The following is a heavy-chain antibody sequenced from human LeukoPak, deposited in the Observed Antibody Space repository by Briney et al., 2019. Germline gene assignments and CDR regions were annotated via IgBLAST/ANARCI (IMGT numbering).Heavy chain of an antibody. V-gene: IGHV3-7*01. Sequence: PGGSLRLSCAASGFTFASYWMDWVRQSSDQGLEWVANIKQDGSEEHYLDSVKGRFTIPRDNAKNALFLQMNSLRAEDTAVYYCTRSLDYWGQGTLVTVSS. CDR3: TRSLDY. CDR2: IKQDGSEE. CDR1: GFTFASYW. J-gene: IGHJ4*02.